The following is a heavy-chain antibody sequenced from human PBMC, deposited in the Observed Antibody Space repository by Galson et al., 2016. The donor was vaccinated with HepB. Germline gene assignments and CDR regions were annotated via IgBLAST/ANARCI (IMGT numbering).Heavy chain of an antibody. Sequence: SETLSLTCVVYGGSSSGYNWGWIRQPPGKGLEWIGEINHTGSTNHNPSLKTRVTISIDTSKNQFSLKVSSVTAADTAVYHCARGRRLGYGYYYGMDVWGQGTTVTVSS. V-gene: IGHV4-34*01. J-gene: IGHJ6*02. CDR2: INHTGST. CDR3: ARGRRLGYGYYYGMDV. CDR1: GGSSSGYN. D-gene: IGHD5-12*01.